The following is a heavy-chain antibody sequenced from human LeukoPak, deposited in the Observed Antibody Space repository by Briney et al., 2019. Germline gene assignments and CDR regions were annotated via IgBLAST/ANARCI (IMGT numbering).Heavy chain of an antibody. D-gene: IGHD4-17*01. CDR2: INPVGGST. CDR3: ARAYDYGDPRFDP. V-gene: IGHV1-46*01. Sequence: ASVKVSCKASGYTFTNYYTHWVRLAPGQGREWMGIINPVGGSTSYAQKFQGRVTMIRDTSTSTVYMELNSLRSEDTAVYYCARAYDYGDPRFDPWGQGTLLTVSS. J-gene: IGHJ5*02. CDR1: GYTFTNYY.